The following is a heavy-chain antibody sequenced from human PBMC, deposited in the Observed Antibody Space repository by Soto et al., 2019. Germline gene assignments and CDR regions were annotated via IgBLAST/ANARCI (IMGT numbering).Heavy chain of an antibody. V-gene: IGHV3-33*01. CDR2: IWYDGSNK. D-gene: IGHD6-19*01. CDR3: AREVGVAGSFDY. Sequence: QVQLVESGGGVVQPGRSLRLSCAASGFTFSSYGMHWVRQAPGKGLEWVAVIWYDGSNKYYADSVKGRFTISRDNSKNTLYLQMNSLRAEDTAVYYCAREVGVAGSFDYWGQGTLVTVSS. CDR1: GFTFSSYG. J-gene: IGHJ4*02.